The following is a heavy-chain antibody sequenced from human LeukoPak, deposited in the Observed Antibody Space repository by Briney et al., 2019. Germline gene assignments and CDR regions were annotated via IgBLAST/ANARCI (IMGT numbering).Heavy chain of an antibody. CDR3: ARNDYNFDY. J-gene: IGHJ4*02. V-gene: IGHV3-48*03. CDR2: ISSSGSTI. CDR1: GFTFGSYE. D-gene: IGHD3-16*01. Sequence: GGSLRLSCAASGFTFGSYEMNWVRQAPGKGLEWVSYISSSGSTIYYADSVQGRFTISRDNAKNSLYLQMRSLRAEDTAVYYCARNDYNFDYWGQGTLVTVSS.